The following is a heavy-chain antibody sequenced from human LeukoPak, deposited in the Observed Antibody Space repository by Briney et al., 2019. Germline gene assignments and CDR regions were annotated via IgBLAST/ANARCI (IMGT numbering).Heavy chain of an antibody. Sequence: GGSLRLSCAASGVTFSTYWMHWVRQAPGKGLVWVSRIKSDGSTNYADSVKGRFTISRDNAKNTVYLQMNSLRPEDTGVYYCARAPSEIGGYYPEYFRHWGQGTLVTVSS. V-gene: IGHV3-74*01. D-gene: IGHD3-22*01. CDR1: GVTFSTYW. J-gene: IGHJ1*01. CDR2: IKSDGST. CDR3: ARAPSEIGGYYPEYFRH.